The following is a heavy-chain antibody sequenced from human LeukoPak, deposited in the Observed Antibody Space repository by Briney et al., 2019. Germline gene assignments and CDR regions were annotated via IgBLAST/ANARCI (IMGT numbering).Heavy chain of an antibody. CDR1: GCTFSSYA. V-gene: IGHV1-69*10. CDR3: ARVITEGLTY. Sequence: ASVKVSCKASGCTFSSYAIRWVRQAPGQGLEWMGWINPILGIANYAQQFQGRVTITSEKSTSTAYMEPRSLRSVDPALYYCARVITEGLTYWGQGTLVTVSS. CDR2: INPILGIA. J-gene: IGHJ4*02. D-gene: IGHD3-10*01.